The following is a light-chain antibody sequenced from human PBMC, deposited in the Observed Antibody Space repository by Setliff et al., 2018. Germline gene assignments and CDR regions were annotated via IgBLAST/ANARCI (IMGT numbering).Light chain of an antibody. CDR2: DVT. J-gene: IGLJ1*01. CDR1: SSDVGGYNY. CDR3: SSYTTSGTYV. V-gene: IGLV2-14*03. Sequence: QSVLTQPASVSGSPGQWITISCSGTSSDVGGYNYVSWYQQHPGKAPKLMIYDVTNRPSGISNRFSGSKSGNTASPTISGLQAEDGADYYCSSYTTSGTYVFGTGTKVTVL.